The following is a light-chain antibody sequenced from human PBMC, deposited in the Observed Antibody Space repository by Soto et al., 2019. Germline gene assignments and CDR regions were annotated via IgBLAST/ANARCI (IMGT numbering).Light chain of an antibody. V-gene: IGLV1-40*01. CDR2: GNT. J-gene: IGLJ2*01. Sequence: QSVLTQPPSVSGAPGQRVTISCTGSSTNIGAGYDVHWYQQLPGRAPKLPIYGNTNRPSGVPDRFSGSKSGTSASLAITGLQAENEADYYCLSFDSRLSVVFGGGTKLTVL. CDR3: LSFDSRLSVV. CDR1: STNIGAGYD.